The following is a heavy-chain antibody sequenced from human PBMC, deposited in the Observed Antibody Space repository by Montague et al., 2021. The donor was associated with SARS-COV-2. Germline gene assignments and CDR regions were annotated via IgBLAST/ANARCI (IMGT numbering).Heavy chain of an antibody. CDR1: GGSISSGSYY. D-gene: IGHD2-21*01. CDR2: IYYSGHS. J-gene: IGHJ4*02. V-gene: IGHV4-31*03. CDR3: ARARPSLIVVLNEFYY. Sequence: TLSLTCTVSGGSISSGSYYWSWNRQHPGQGLKWIGYIYYSGHSYYNPSLKSSVTISVATSQNQFSLRLSSVTAADTAVYYCARARPSLIVVLNEFYYWGQGTLVTVSS.